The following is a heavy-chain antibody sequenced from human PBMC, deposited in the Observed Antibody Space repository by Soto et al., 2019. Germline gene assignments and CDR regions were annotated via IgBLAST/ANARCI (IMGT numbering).Heavy chain of an antibody. Sequence: ASVKVSCKASGYTFTSYGISWVRQAPGQGLEWMGWISAYNGNTNYAQKLQGRVTMTTDTSTSTAYMELRSLRSDDTVVYYCARAEHYYYDSSGYPRGAFDIWGQGTMVTVSS. D-gene: IGHD3-22*01. J-gene: IGHJ3*02. CDR1: GYTFTSYG. CDR2: ISAYNGNT. CDR3: ARAEHYYYDSSGYPRGAFDI. V-gene: IGHV1-18*01.